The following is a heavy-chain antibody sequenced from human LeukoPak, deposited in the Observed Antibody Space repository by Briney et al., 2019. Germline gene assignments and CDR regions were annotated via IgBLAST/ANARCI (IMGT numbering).Heavy chain of an antibody. CDR1: GFTFDDYT. CDR2: ISWDGSSR. CDR3: ARDNEAWYFDL. V-gene: IGHV3-43*01. J-gene: IGHJ2*01. Sequence: GGSLRLSCAASGFTFDDYTMHWVRQAPGKGLEWVSLISWDGSSRYYADSVKGRFTISRDNSKNSLYLQMNSLRTEDTALYYCARDNEAWYFDLWGRGTPVTVSS.